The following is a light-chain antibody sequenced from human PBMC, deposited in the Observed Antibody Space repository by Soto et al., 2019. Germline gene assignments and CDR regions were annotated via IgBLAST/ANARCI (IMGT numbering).Light chain of an antibody. J-gene: IGLJ2*01. Sequence: SYELTQPPSVSVAPGKTARITCGGNNIGSKSVHWYQQKPGQAPVLVIYYDSDRPSGIPERFAGSNSGNTATLTIRRVEDGDDAIYYCQVSDSSSDHVVFGGGTKHTVL. CDR3: QVSDSSSDHVV. CDR1: NIGSKS. CDR2: YDS. V-gene: IGLV3-21*04.